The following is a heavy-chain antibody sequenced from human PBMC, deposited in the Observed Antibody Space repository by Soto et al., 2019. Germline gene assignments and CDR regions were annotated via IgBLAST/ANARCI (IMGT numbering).Heavy chain of an antibody. Sequence: PGGSLRLSCAASGFIFSSYPMSWVRHAPGRGLQWLSTISGSGDRAFYADSVRGRFTISRDSSKNTLYLQMNGLGAEDTAIYYCAKESWKNYFENWGQGTLVTVSS. CDR3: AKESWKNYFEN. CDR2: ISGSGDRA. J-gene: IGHJ4*02. V-gene: IGHV3-23*01. D-gene: IGHD1-1*01. CDR1: GFIFSSYP.